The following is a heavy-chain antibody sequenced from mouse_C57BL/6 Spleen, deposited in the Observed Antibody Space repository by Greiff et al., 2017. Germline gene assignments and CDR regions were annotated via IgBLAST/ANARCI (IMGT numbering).Heavy chain of an antibody. J-gene: IGHJ4*01. CDR1: GFTFSSYA. CDR2: ISSGGDYI. V-gene: IGHV5-9-1*02. CDR3: TRDGNYNYDAMDY. Sequence: EVQGVESGEGLVKPGGSLKLSCAASGFTFSSYAMSWVRQTPEKRLEWVAYISSGGDYIYYADTVKGRFTISRDNARNTLYLQMSSLKSEDTPMYYCTRDGNYNYDAMDYWGQGTSVTVSS. D-gene: IGHD2-1*01.